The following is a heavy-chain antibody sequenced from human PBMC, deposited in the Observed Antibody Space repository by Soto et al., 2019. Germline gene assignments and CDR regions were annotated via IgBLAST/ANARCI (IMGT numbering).Heavy chain of an antibody. D-gene: IGHD3-3*01. J-gene: IGHJ4*02. CDR3: AHRVLRTVFGLVTTTAIYFDF. V-gene: IGHV2-5*02. CDR2: IYWDDDK. CDR1: GFSLTTSGVG. Sequence: QITLNESGPTVVRPTETLTLTCRFSGFSLTTSGVGVGWIRQSPGKAPEWLALIYWDDDKSYSASLKSRLTITKDPAKNQVVLTVSDLDPTDTATYYCAHRVLRTVFGLVTTTAIYFDFWGQGTPVAVSS.